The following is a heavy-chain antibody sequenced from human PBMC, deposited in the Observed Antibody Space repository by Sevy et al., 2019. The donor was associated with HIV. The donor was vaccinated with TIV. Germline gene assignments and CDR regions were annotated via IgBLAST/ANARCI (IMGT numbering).Heavy chain of an antibody. Sequence: GESLKISCAASGFTFSSFAMHWVRQAPGKGLEWVAVISYDGSSKYYPDSVKGRFTISRDNAKNTLYLQMIRLRPEDTAVYFCAILGVDCVSTNCYGMRSLSFDFWGQGTLVTVSS. D-gene: IGHD2-2*01. V-gene: IGHV3-30-3*01. CDR3: AILGVDCVSTNCYGMRSLSFDF. J-gene: IGHJ4*02. CDR1: GFTFSSFA. CDR2: ISYDGSSK.